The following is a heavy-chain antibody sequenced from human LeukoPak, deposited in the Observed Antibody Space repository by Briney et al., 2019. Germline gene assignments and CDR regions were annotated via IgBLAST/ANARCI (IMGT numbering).Heavy chain of an antibody. CDR3: ARDSGYDIIDY. Sequence: KPSETLSLTCSVSGVSIRSGSYYWSWIRQPAGKGLEWIGHIYTSGSTNYNPSLKSRVTISVHTSKNQFSLKLSSVTAADTAVYYCARDSGYDIIDYWGEGTLVTVSS. CDR1: GVSIRSGSYY. CDR2: IYTSGST. V-gene: IGHV4-61*09. J-gene: IGHJ4*02. D-gene: IGHD5-12*01.